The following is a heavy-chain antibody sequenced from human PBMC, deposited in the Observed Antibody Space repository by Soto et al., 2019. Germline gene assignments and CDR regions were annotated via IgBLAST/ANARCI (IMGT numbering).Heavy chain of an antibody. CDR3: ARGTYYYDSSGYYCPD. Sequence: SETLSLTCAVSGGSISSSNWWSWVRQPPGKGLEWIGEIYHSGSTNYNPSLKSRVTISVDKSKNQFSLKLSSVTAADTAVYYCARGTYYYDSSGYYCPDWGQGTLVTVSS. CDR1: GGSISSSNW. D-gene: IGHD3-22*01. J-gene: IGHJ4*02. V-gene: IGHV4-4*02. CDR2: IYHSGST.